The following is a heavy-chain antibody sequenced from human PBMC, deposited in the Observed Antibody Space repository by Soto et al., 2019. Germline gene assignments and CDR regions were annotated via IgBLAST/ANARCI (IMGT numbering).Heavy chain of an antibody. CDR2: INTNNGDT. D-gene: IGHD1-26*01. CDR1: GYTFTEYY. CDR3: AKAGGEGGTFSSYALDV. Sequence: ASVKVSCKASGYTFTEYYIHWVRQAPGQGLEWMGWINTNNGDTNYAQKFEVWVTLTRDTSTSTAYMELTSLKSDDTAIYYCAKAGGEGGTFSSYALDVLGQGTTLTVCS. V-gene: IGHV1-2*04. J-gene: IGHJ6*02.